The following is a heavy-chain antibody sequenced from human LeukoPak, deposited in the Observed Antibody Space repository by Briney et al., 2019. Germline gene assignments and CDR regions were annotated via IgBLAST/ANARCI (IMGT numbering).Heavy chain of an antibody. V-gene: IGHV3-30*18. CDR2: ISYDGSNK. CDR1: GFTLSGYG. D-gene: IGHD3-9*01. CDR3: AKDGDYDILTGYYNVTPFDY. J-gene: IGHJ4*02. Sequence: PGGSLRLSCAPSGFTLSGYGMDWVRQAPGKGPEWVAVISYDGSNKYYADSVKGRFTISRDNSKNTLYLQMNSLRAEDTAVYYCAKDGDYDILTGYYNVTPFDYWGQGTLVTVSS.